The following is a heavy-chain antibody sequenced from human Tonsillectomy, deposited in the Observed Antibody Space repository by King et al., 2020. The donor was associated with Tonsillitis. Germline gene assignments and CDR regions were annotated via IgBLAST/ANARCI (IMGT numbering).Heavy chain of an antibody. CDR2: IWYDGINK. J-gene: IGHJ6*02. V-gene: IGHV3-33*01. CDR1: GFTFNIYS. CDR3: ARDSDSTSWYYYGMDV. D-gene: IGHD3-22*01. Sequence: VQLVESGGGVVQPGRALRLSFSASGFTFNIYSMHWFRQAPGKGLEWVSVIWYDGINKFYAVSVKGRFTISRDNSKNTLYLQMNSLRAEDTAVYYCARDSDSTSWYYYGMDVWGQGTTVTVSS.